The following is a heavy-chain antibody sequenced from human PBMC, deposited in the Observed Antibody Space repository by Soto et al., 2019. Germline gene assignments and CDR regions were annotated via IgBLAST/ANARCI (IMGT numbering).Heavy chain of an antibody. CDR3: ARAGGLGAVAVDY. J-gene: IGHJ4*02. V-gene: IGHV4-30-2*01. Sequence: QLQLQESGSGLVKPSQTLSLTCAVSGGSISSGGYSWSWIRQPPGKGLEWIGYIYHGGSTYYHPSLRSRVTISVDRSKTQFSLKLSSVTAADTAVYYCARAGGLGAVAVDYWGQGTLVTVSS. CDR2: IYHGGST. CDR1: GGSISSGGYS. D-gene: IGHD6-19*01.